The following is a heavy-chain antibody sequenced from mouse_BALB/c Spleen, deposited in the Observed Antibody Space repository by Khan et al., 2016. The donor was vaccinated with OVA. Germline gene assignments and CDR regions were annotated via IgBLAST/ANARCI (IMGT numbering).Heavy chain of an antibody. CDR2: INPRSDYT. J-gene: IGHJ4*01. CDR3: ARRTTGCTMDY. V-gene: IGHV1-4*01. Sequence: QVQLQQSGAELARPGASVRMSCKASGYTFTSNTMHWVKQRPGQGLEWIGYINPRSDYTNYNQNFKAKATLTADKSSSTAYMQLNSLTSEDSAVDYCARRTTGCTMDYWGQGTSVTVSS. D-gene: IGHD2-14*01. CDR1: GYTFTSNT.